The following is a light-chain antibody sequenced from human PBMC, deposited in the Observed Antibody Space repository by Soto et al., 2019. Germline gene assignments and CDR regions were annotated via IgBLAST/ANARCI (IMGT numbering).Light chain of an antibody. J-gene: IGKJ1*01. V-gene: IGKV3-15*01. Sequence: EIVMTQSPATRSVSPGERATLSCRASQSVNSNLAWYQQRPGQAPRLLIYGASTRATGIPARFSGSGSGTEFTLAISSLQSEDFAVYYCQQYNNWPPWTFGQGTKVDIK. CDR2: GAS. CDR3: QQYNNWPPWT. CDR1: QSVNSN.